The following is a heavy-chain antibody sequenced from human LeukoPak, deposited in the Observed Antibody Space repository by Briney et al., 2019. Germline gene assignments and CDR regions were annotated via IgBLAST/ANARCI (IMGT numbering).Heavy chain of an antibody. D-gene: IGHD6-6*01. CDR3: AREIRAIKQLEFYYFDY. J-gene: IGHJ4*02. CDR1: GYTFADYY. CDR2: INPNSGGT. V-gene: IGHV1-2*02. Sequence: GASVKVSCKASGYTFADYYIHWVRQAPGQRLEWMGWINPNSGGTNYAQKFQGRVTMTGDTSISTAYMELSRLRSDDTAVYYCAREIRAIKQLEFYYFDYWGQGTLVTVSS.